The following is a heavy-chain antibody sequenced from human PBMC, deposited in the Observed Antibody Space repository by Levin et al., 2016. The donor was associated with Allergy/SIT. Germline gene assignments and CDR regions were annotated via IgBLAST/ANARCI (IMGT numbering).Heavy chain of an antibody. CDR2: INHSGST. V-gene: IGHV4-34*01. D-gene: IGHD3/OR15-3a*01. CDR3: ARRDWVVLDY. Sequence: SQTLSLTCAVYGGSFSGYYWSWIRQPPGKGLEWIGEINHSGSTNYNPSLKSRVTISVDTSKNQFSLKLSSVTAADTAVYYCARRDWVVLDYWGQGTLVTVSS. CDR1: GGSFSGYY. J-gene: IGHJ4*02.